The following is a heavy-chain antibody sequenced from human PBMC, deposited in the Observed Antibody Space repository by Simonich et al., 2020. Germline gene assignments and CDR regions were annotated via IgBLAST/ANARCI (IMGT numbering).Heavy chain of an antibody. Sequence: QVQLVQSGAEVKKPGASVKVSCKASGYTFPGYYMHWVRQAPGQGLEWMGWINPKSGGTNYAQKFQGRVTMTRDTSISTAYMELSRLRSDDTAVYYCARDPVVPAAIRNAFDIWGQGTMVTVSS. CDR2: INPKSGGT. CDR3: ARDPVVPAAIRNAFDI. CDR1: GYTFPGYY. J-gene: IGHJ3*02. V-gene: IGHV1-2*02. D-gene: IGHD2-2*01.